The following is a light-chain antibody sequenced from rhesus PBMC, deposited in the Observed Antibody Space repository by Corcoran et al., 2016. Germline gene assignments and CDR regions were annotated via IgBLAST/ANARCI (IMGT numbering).Light chain of an antibody. J-gene: IGKJ3*01. V-gene: IGKV1-28*02. CDR1: QGINSY. Sequence: DIQMTQSPSSLSASVGDTVTITCRASQGINSYLNWFQQKPGKAPKLLIYDASSLESGVPSRFSGSGSGTDFTLTISSLQPEDFATYYCLQHNSYPFTFGPGTKLDIK. CDR2: DAS. CDR3: LQHNSYPFT.